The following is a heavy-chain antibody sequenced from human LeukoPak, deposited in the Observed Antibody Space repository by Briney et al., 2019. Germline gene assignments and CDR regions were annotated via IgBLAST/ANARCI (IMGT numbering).Heavy chain of an antibody. CDR3: ATDAGVCSSTSCYFDC. Sequence: ASVKVSCKVSGYTLTELSMHWVRQAPGKGLEWMGGFDPEDGETIYAQKFQGRVTMTEDTSTDTAYMELSSLRSEDTAVYYCATDAGVCSSTSCYFDCWGQGTLVTVSS. CDR2: FDPEDGET. V-gene: IGHV1-24*01. CDR1: GYTLTELS. D-gene: IGHD2-2*01. J-gene: IGHJ4*02.